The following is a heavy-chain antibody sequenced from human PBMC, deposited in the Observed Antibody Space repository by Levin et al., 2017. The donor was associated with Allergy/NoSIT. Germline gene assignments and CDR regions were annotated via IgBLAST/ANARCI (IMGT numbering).Heavy chain of an antibody. CDR3: AKVATSGSGSDSAYYYYYMDV. J-gene: IGHJ6*03. CDR1: GFTFSSYG. V-gene: IGHV3-30*18. CDR2: ISFNRSNK. Sequence: GGSLRLSCAASGFTFSSYGMHWVRQAPGKGLEWVAVISFNRSNKYYADSVKGRFTISRDNSKNTVYLQMNSLRAEDTAVYYCAKVATSGSGSDSAYYYYYMDVWGKGTTVTVSS. D-gene: IGHD3-10*01.